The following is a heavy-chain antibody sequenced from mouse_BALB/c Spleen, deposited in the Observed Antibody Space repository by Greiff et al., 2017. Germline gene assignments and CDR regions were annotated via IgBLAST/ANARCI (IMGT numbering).Heavy chain of an antibody. CDR2: ISSGSSTI. CDR1: GFTFSSFG. V-gene: IGHV5-17*02. D-gene: IGHD1-1*01. J-gene: IGHJ3*01. CDR3: TRDRDYYGSSYAWFAY. Sequence: EVQVVESGGGLVQPGGSRKLSCAASGFTFSSFGMHWVRQAPEKGLEWVAYISSGSSTIYYADTVKGRFTISRDNPKNTLFLQMTSLRSEDTAMYYCTRDRDYYGSSYAWFAYWGQGTLVTVSA.